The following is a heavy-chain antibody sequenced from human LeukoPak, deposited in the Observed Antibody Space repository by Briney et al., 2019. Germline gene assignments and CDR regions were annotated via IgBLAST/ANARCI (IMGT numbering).Heavy chain of an antibody. CDR2: ISAYNGNT. Sequence: ASVKVSCKASGYTFTSYGISWVRQAPGQGLEWMGWISAYNGNTNYAQKLQGRVTMTTDTSTSTAYMELRSLRSDDTAVYYCARAPRGYSGYDWGPDYGDFYFDYWGQGSLVTVSS. CDR1: GYTFTSYG. J-gene: IGHJ4*02. D-gene: IGHD5-12*01. V-gene: IGHV1-18*01. CDR3: ARAPRGYSGYDWGPDYGDFYFDY.